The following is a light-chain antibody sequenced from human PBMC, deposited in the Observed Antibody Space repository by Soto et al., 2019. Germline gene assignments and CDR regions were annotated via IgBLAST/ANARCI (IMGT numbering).Light chain of an antibody. Sequence: QSALTQPRSVSGSPGQPGTISCTGTSSDVGGSNHVSWYQHHPGKAPKFMIYDVSKRPSGVPDRFSGSKSGNTASLTISGLQAEAEADYYCCSYAGDYTFVFG. V-gene: IGLV2-11*01. CDR1: SSDVGGSNH. CDR2: DVS. J-gene: IGLJ7*01. CDR3: CSYAGDYTFV.